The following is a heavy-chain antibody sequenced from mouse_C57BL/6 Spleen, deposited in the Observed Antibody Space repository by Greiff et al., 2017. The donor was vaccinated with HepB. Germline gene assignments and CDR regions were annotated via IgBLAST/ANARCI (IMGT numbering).Heavy chain of an antibody. CDR1: GYTFTSYW. Sequence: VQLQQPGAELVKPGASVKLSCKASGYTFTSYWMQWVKQRPGQGLEWIGEIDPSDSYTNYNQKFKGKATLTVDTSSSTAYMQLSSLTSEDSAVYYCARTPAMITTSYYAMDYWGQGTSVTVSS. CDR3: ARTPAMITTSYYAMDY. D-gene: IGHD2-4*01. J-gene: IGHJ4*01. V-gene: IGHV1-50*01. CDR2: IDPSDSYT.